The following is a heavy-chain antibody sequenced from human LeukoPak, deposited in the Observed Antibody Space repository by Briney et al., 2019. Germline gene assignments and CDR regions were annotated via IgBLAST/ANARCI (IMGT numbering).Heavy chain of an antibody. J-gene: IGHJ5*02. CDR2: ISYDGSNK. V-gene: IGHV3-30*03. CDR3: ARETPELPMFDP. D-gene: IGHD3-10*01. CDR1: GFTVSSNY. Sequence: GGSLRLSCAASGFTVSSNYMSWVRQAPGKGLEWVAVISYDGSNKYYADSVKGRFTISRDNSKNTLYLQMNSLRAEDTAVYYCARETPELPMFDPWGQGTLVTVSS.